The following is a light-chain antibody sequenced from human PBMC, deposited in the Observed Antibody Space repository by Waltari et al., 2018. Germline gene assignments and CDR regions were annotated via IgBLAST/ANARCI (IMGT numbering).Light chain of an antibody. CDR1: QSVSSY. J-gene: IGKJ5*01. Sequence: IVLTQSPATLSLSPGERATLSCRASQSVSSYLAWYQQKPGQAPRLLIYDASNRATGIPARFSGSGPGTDFTLTISSLEPEDFAVYYCQQRNILITFGQGTRLEIK. V-gene: IGKV3-11*01. CDR3: QQRNILIT. CDR2: DAS.